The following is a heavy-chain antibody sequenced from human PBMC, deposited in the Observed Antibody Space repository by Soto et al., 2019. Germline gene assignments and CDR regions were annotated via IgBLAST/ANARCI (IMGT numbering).Heavy chain of an antibody. CDR3: AKDMVRGVIIGGMDV. J-gene: IGHJ6*02. D-gene: IGHD3-10*01. Sequence: QRLSCAASGFTFDDYAMHWVRQAPGKGLEWVSGISWNSGSIGYADSVKGRFTISRDNAKNSLYLQMNSLRAEDTALYYCAKDMVRGVIIGGMDVWGQGTTVTVSS. CDR1: GFTFDDYA. V-gene: IGHV3-9*01. CDR2: ISWNSGSI.